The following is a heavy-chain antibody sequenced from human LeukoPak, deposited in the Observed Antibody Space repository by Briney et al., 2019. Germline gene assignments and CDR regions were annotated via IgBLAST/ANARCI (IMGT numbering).Heavy chain of an antibody. D-gene: IGHD3-22*01. Sequence: GGSLRLSCAASGFTFSSYWMTWVRQAPGKGLEWVANIKQDGSEEYNVDRVKGRFTISRDNAKNSLYLQMNSLRAEDTAVYYCARDPYDSRSGSYGAFDIWGQGTMVTVSS. CDR3: ARDPYDSRSGSYGAFDI. CDR2: IKQDGSEE. CDR1: GFTFSSYW. V-gene: IGHV3-7*01. J-gene: IGHJ3*02.